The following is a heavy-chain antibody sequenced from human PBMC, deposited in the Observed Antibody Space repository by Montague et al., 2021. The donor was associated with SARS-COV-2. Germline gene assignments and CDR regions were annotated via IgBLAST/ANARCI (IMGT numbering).Heavy chain of an antibody. CDR2: IHYSGST. J-gene: IGHJ6*02. CDR1: GGSISNYY. CDR3: ARHRLEGASTYYFGLDV. D-gene: IGHD1-26*01. Sequence: SETLSLTCTVSGGSISNYYWSWIRQPPGKRLEWIGYIHYSGSTSSHPSLKGRVTISIDTSKNQFSLNLSSVTAADTAIYYCARHRLEGASTYYFGLDVWGQGTTVTVSS. V-gene: IGHV4-59*08.